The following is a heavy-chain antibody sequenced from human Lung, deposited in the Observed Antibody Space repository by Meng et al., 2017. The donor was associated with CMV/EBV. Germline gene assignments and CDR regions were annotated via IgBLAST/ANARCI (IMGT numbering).Heavy chain of an antibody. CDR1: GGSLSSRNC. J-gene: IGHJ4*02. D-gene: IGHD2-21*02. CDR3: ARVGAYCGGDCYHPR. Sequence: HVPDPGLVKPSGTPSLTCAVSGGSLSSRNCWSWVRQPPGKGLEWIGEIYHSGSTNYNPSLKSRVTISVDESKNQFSLRLSSVTAADTAVYYCARVGAYCGGDCYHPRWGQGTLVTVSS. V-gene: IGHV4-4*02. CDR2: IYHSGST.